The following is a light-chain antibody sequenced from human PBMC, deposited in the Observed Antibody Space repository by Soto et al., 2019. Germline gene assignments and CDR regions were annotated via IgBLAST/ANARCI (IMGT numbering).Light chain of an antibody. J-gene: IGKJ1*01. CDR2: GAS. CDR3: QQYGSSSWT. CDR1: QSVSSSY. Sequence: EIVLTQSPGTLSLSPGERATLSCRASQSVSSSYLAWYQQKPGQAPRLLIYGASSRATGIPDRFSGSGSETDFTLIISRLEPGDFAVYYCQQYGSSSWTFGQGLKVEIK. V-gene: IGKV3-20*01.